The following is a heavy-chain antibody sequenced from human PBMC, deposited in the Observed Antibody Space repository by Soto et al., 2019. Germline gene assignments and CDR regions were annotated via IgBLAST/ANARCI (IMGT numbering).Heavy chain of an antibody. CDR1: GGSISSSSYY. D-gene: IGHD2-15*01. J-gene: IGHJ4*02. Sequence: SQTLSLSCTVSGGSISSSSYYWSWIRQPPGKGLEWIGSIYYSGSTYYNPSLKSRVTISVDTSKNQFSLKLSSVTAADTAVYYCARHTPAISISDHWGQGTLVTVSS. V-gene: IGHV4-39*01. CDR2: IYYSGST. CDR3: ARHTPAISISDH.